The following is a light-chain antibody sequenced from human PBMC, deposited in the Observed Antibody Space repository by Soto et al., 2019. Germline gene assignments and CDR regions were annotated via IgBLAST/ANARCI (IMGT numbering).Light chain of an antibody. V-gene: IGKV1-39*01. CDR2: TTS. CDR1: QFISTY. J-gene: IGKJ5*01. Sequence: DVQVTQSKSSLSASVGDTVTITCRPSQFISTYLNWNQQKPGKAPNLLIYTTSSLHSGVPSRFSGSGFGTDFTLTISSLQTEDFATYYCQPNYSPPLITFSHGTLPEIK. CDR3: QPNYSPPLIT.